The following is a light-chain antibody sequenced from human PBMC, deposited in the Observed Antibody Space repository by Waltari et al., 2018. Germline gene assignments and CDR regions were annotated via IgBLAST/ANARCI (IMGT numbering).Light chain of an antibody. CDR2: GKN. CDR1: SLRSYY. V-gene: IGLV3-19*01. Sequence: SSELTQDPAVSVALGQTVRIPCHGDSLRSYYASWYQQKPGQAPVLVIYGKNNRPSGIPDRFSGSSSGNTASLTITGAQAEDEADYYCNSRDSSGHVVFGGGTKLTVL. CDR3: NSRDSSGHVV. J-gene: IGLJ2*01.